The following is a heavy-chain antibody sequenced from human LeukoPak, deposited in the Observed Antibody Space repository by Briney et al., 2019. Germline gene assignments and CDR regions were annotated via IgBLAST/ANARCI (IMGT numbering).Heavy chain of an antibody. D-gene: IGHD3-16*01. J-gene: IGHJ4*02. CDR2: ISSSTNTI. CDR3: ARELNGYGYYFFDY. Sequence: GGSLRLSCAASGFMFSSYWMTWVRQAPGKGLEWLSYISSSTNTIYYADSVKGRFTISRDNAKNSLYLQMNGLGAEDTAVYYCARELNGYGYYFFDYWGPGTLVTVSS. V-gene: IGHV3-48*04. CDR1: GFMFSSYW.